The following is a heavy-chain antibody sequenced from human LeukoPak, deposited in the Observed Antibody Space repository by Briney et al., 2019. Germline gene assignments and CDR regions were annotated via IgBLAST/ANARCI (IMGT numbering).Heavy chain of an antibody. J-gene: IGHJ4*02. CDR2: IYTSGST. Sequence: SETLSLTCTVSGGSISSYYWSWIRQPAGKGLEWIGRIYTSGSTNYNPSLKSRVTMSVDTSKNQFSLKLSSVTAADTAVYYCASVGYDILTGLSYFDYWGQGTLVTVSS. CDR1: GGSISSYY. D-gene: IGHD3-9*01. CDR3: ASVGYDILTGLSYFDY. V-gene: IGHV4-4*07.